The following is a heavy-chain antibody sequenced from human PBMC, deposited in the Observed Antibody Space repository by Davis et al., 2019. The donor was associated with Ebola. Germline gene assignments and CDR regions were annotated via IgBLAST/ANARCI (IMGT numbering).Heavy chain of an antibody. D-gene: IGHD4-17*01. CDR2: INAGNGNT. CDR1: GYTFTSYA. CDR3: ARDEGYGDYFGSYYYYGMDV. V-gene: IGHV1-3*01. Sequence: ASVKVSCKASGYTFTSYAMHWVRQAPGQRLEWMGWINAGNGNTKYSQKFQGRVTITRDTSASTAYMELSSLRSEDTAVYYCARDEGYGDYFGSYYYYGMDVWGQGTTVTVSS. J-gene: IGHJ6*02.